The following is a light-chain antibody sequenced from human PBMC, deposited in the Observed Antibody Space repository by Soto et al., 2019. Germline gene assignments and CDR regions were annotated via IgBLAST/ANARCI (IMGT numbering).Light chain of an antibody. V-gene: IGKV3-11*01. CDR2: DTF. J-gene: IGKJ1*01. Sequence: EIVLTQSPATLSLSPGERATLSCRASQSVSNYLTWYPQKPGQAPRLLVYDTFNRANGVPARFTGSGSDTDFTLTISSLEPEDFAVYYCQQRAGWPRTFGQGTKVEIK. CDR3: QQRAGWPRT. CDR1: QSVSNY.